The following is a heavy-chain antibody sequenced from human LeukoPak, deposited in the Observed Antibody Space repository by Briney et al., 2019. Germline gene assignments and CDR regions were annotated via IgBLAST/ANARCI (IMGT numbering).Heavy chain of an antibody. CDR1: GDSVSSNSAA. D-gene: IGHD6-13*01. CDR3: AREAKQQLVRAWFDP. CDR2: TYCRSKWYN. J-gene: IGHJ5*02. Sequence: SQTLSLTCAISGDSVSSNSAAWNWLRQSPSRGLEWLGRTYCRSKWYNDYAVSVKSRITINPDTSKNQFSLQLNSVTPEDTAVYYCAREAKQQLVRAWFDPWGQGTLVTVSS. V-gene: IGHV6-1*01.